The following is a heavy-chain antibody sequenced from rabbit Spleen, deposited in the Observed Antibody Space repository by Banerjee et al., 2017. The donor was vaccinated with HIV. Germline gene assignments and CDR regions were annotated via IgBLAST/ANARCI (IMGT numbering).Heavy chain of an antibody. CDR2: IYAGIGGST. CDR1: GFTISATYY. Sequence: QSLEESGGDLVKPGASLTLTCTASGFTISATYYMCWVRQTPGKGLEWIACIYAGIGGSTYYASWAKGRFTISKTSSTTVTLQMTSLTAADTATYFCATSYHINIAYGGGDLWGQGTLVTVS. D-gene: IGHD6-1*01. CDR3: ATSYHINIAYGGGDL. J-gene: IGHJ3*01. V-gene: IGHV1S40*01.